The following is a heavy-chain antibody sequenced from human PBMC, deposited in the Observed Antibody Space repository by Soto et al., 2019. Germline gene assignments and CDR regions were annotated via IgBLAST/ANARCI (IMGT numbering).Heavy chain of an antibody. CDR1: GGSISSYY. CDR2: IYYSGST. D-gene: IGHD3-22*01. Sequence: QVQLQESGPGLVKPSETLSLTCTVSGGSISSYYCSWIRQPPGKGLEWIGYIYYSGSTNYNPSLKSRVTISVDTSKNQFSLKLSSVTAADTAVYYCARQYYYDSSGYYWYFDLWGRGTLVTVSS. V-gene: IGHV4-59*08. CDR3: ARQYYYDSSGYYWYFDL. J-gene: IGHJ2*01.